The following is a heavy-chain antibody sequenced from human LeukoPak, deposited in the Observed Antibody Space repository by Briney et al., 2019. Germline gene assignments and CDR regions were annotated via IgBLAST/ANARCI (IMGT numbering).Heavy chain of an antibody. CDR1: GYSFTSYW. Sequence: GESLKISCKGSGYSFTSYWISWVRQMPGKGLEWMGRIDPSDSYTNYSPSFQGHVTISADKSISIAYLQWSSLKASDTAMYYCARLGYSSPGIAAAGTVGPYNWFDPWGQGTLVTVSS. D-gene: IGHD6-13*01. V-gene: IGHV5-10-1*01. J-gene: IGHJ5*02. CDR2: IDPSDSYT. CDR3: ARLGYSSPGIAAAGTVGPYNWFDP.